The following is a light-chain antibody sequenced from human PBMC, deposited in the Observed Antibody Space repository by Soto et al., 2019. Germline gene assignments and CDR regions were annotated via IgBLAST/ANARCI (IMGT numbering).Light chain of an antibody. CDR3: QSYDSSLSGYV. Sequence: QSVLPQPPSVSEAPGQRVTISCTGSSSNIGAGYEAHWYQQVPGTAPTLLIYENNNRPSGVPDRFSGSKSGTSASLAITGLQAEDEAEYYCQSYDSSLSGYVFGTGTKLTVL. V-gene: IGLV1-40*01. J-gene: IGLJ1*01. CDR1: SSNIGAGYE. CDR2: ENN.